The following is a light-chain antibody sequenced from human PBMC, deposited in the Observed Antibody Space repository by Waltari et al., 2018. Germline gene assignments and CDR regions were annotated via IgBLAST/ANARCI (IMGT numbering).Light chain of an antibody. Sequence: DIQMTQSPSTLSASVGDRVIITCRASQSISTWLAWYQQKPGKAPKLLIFAASSLQTGVPSRFSCSGSGTEFTLTINSLQPDDFATYYCQHYNAYRTFGQGTKVEIK. CDR1: QSISTW. J-gene: IGKJ1*01. CDR3: QHYNAYRT. V-gene: IGKV1-5*01. CDR2: AAS.